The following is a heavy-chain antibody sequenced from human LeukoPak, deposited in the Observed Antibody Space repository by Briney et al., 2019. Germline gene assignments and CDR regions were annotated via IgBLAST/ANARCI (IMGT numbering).Heavy chain of an antibody. J-gene: IGHJ4*02. D-gene: IGHD2-8*01. CDR1: GFTFDNYA. CDR3: AKAHMVYFGLLDY. V-gene: IGHV3-9*01. Sequence: SGGSLRLSCAASGFTFDNYAMHWVRQAPGKGLEWVSGISWNSGSIGYADSVKGRFTISRDNAKNSLYLQMNSLRAEDTALYYCAKAHMVYFGLLDYWGQGTLVTVSS. CDR2: ISWNSGSI.